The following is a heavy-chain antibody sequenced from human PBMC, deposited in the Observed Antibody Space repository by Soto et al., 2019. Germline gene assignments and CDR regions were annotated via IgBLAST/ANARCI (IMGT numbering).Heavy chain of an antibody. Sequence: GGSLRLSCAASGFTFSSYSMNWVRQAPGKGLEWVSSISSSSSYIYYADSVKGRFTISRDNAKNSLYLQMNSLRAEDTAVYYCARVGPQFLAVAEGEFDYWGQGTLVTVSS. CDR2: ISSSSSYI. CDR1: GFTFSSYS. J-gene: IGHJ4*02. V-gene: IGHV3-21*01. D-gene: IGHD6-19*01. CDR3: ARVGPQFLAVAEGEFDY.